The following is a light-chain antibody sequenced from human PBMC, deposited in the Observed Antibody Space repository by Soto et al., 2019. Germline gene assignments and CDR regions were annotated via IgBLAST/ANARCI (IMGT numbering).Light chain of an antibody. CDR2: GAS. V-gene: IGKV3-20*01. Sequence: EIVLTQSPGTLSLSPGARATLSCRANQTISSSYLAWYQHKPGQAPRHLIYGASSRATGIPDRFSGSGSGTDFALTISGLEPEDSAVYWCQQYSSSPWTFGQGTKVEIK. CDR3: QQYSSSPWT. CDR1: QTISSSY. J-gene: IGKJ1*01.